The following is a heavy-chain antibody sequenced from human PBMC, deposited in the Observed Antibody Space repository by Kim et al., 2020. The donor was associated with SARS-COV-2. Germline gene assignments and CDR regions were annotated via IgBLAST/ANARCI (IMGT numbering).Heavy chain of an antibody. CDR2: INHSGST. D-gene: IGHD1-26*01. J-gene: IGHJ4*01. Sequence: SETLSLTCAVYGGSFSGYYWSWIRQPPGKVLEWIGEINHSGSTNYNPSLKSRVTISVDTSKNQFSLKLSSVTAADTAVYYCARVGSGSYVFSARGGVFD. CDR1: GGSFSGYY. CDR3: ARVGSGSYVFSARGGVFD. V-gene: IGHV4-34*01.